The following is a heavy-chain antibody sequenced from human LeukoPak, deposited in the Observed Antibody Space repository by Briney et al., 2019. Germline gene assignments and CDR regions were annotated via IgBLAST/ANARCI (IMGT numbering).Heavy chain of an antibody. V-gene: IGHV3-21*01. CDR2: ISTSSSYI. CDR1: GFTFSSYT. J-gene: IGHJ4*02. CDR3: ARDPMVATTSDY. Sequence: GGSLRLSCAASGFTFSSYTMNWVRQAPGKGLEWVSSISTSSSYIYYADSVKGRFTISRDNAKNSLYLQMNSLRAEDTAVYYCARDPMVATTSDYWGQGTLVTVSS. D-gene: IGHD5-12*01.